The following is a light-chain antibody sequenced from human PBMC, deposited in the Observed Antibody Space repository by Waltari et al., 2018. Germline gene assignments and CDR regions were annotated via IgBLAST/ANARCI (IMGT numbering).Light chain of an antibody. CDR2: DAS. Sequence: EIGLTQSPATLSLSPGDSAALSCRASQSVSSYLAWYQQTPGQAPRLLIYDASNRATGIPARFGGYGSGTDFSLTISSLEPEDFAVYYCQQRASWPVTFGQGTRLEIK. J-gene: IGKJ5*01. V-gene: IGKV3-11*01. CDR1: QSVSSY. CDR3: QQRASWPVT.